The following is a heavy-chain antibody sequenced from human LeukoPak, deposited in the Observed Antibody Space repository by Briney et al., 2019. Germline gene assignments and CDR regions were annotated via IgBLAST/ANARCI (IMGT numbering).Heavy chain of an antibody. Sequence: PSETLSLTCTVSGGSISSYYWGWIRQPPGKGLEWIGSIYYSGSTYYNPSLKSRVTISVDTSKNQFSLKLSSVTAADTAVYYCARGGVGATEDFDYWGQGTLVTVSS. D-gene: IGHD1-26*01. V-gene: IGHV4-39*07. CDR2: IYYSGST. CDR3: ARGGVGATEDFDY. J-gene: IGHJ4*02. CDR1: GGSISSYY.